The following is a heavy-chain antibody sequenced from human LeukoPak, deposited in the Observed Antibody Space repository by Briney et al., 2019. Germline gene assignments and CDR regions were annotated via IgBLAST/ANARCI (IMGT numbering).Heavy chain of an antibody. D-gene: IGHD4-17*01. CDR1: GFIFNDYY. J-gene: IGHJ4*02. CDR3: ARDLGSSTVTTAFGY. V-gene: IGHV3-11*01. Sequence: PGGSLRLSCTASGFIFNDYYMSWIRQTPGKGLEWLSYISRTGNTIYYRDSVKGRFTISRDNANNQLHLQMDNLRAEDTAVYFCARDLGSSTVTTAFGYWGQGTLATVSS. CDR2: ISRTGNTI.